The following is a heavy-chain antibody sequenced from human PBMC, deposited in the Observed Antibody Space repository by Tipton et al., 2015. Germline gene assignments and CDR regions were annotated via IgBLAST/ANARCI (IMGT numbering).Heavy chain of an antibody. CDR2: ILHSGRT. D-gene: IGHD3-10*01. Sequence: TLSLTCTVSGGSISSANYYWSWIRLPPGKGLEWIGYILHSGRTDYNPSLQSRITMSVDTSKNQFSLNLSSVTAADTAVYYCARGTRWRGPYGSGKSSSFDFWGQGTLVTVSS. V-gene: IGHV4-30-4*01. CDR3: ARGTRWRGPYGSGKSSSFDF. CDR1: GGSISSANYY. J-gene: IGHJ4*02.